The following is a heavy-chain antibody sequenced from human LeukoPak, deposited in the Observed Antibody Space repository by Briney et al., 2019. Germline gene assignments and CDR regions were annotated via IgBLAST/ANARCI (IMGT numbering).Heavy chain of an antibody. Sequence: SGTLSLTCAVSGGSISSSYWWSWVRQPPGKGLEWIGEVYHSGSTNYYPSLKSRVTMSVDTSKNQISLKLSSVTAADTAVYYCAKGRYDSSGYLFDYWGQGTLVTVSS. CDR1: GGSISSSYW. CDR2: VYHSGST. D-gene: IGHD3-22*01. V-gene: IGHV4-4*02. J-gene: IGHJ4*02. CDR3: AKGRYDSSGYLFDY.